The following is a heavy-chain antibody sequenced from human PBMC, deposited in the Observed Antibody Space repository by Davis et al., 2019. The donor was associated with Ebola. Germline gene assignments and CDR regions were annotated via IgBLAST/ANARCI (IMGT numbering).Heavy chain of an antibody. V-gene: IGHV3-30-3*01. CDR1: GFSFRNYA. J-gene: IGHJ6*02. CDR3: ARVEVSGTLYPYYGMDV. Sequence: GESLKISCVASGFSFRNYAMHWVRQAPGRGLEWVALISPHDNKDYYADSVKGRFTISRDISKSTLFMEMNSLTAEDTAVYYCARVEVSGTLYPYYGMDVWGQGTTVTVSS. CDR2: ISPHDNKD. D-gene: IGHD6-19*01.